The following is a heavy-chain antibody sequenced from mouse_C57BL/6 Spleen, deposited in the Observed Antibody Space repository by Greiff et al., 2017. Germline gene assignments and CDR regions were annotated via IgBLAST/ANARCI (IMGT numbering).Heavy chain of an antibody. CDR3: ARTDGYSHAIDD. J-gene: IGHJ4*01. CDR2: IYPGDGDT. Sequence: VQLQESGAELVKPGASVKISCKASGYAFSSYWMNWVKQRPGKGLEWIGQIYPGDGDTNYNGKFKGKATLTADKSSSTAYMQLSSLTSEDSAVYFCARTDGYSHAIDDWGQGTTVTVSS. CDR1: GYAFSSYW. V-gene: IGHV1-80*01. D-gene: IGHD2-3*01.